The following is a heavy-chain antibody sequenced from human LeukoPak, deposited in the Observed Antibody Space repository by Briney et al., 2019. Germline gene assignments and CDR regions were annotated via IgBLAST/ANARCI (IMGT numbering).Heavy chain of an antibody. CDR2: IKSKTDGGTT. Sequence: GGSLRLSCAASGFTFSNAWMSWVRQAPGKGLEWVGRIKSKTDGGTTDYVAPVKGRFTISRDDSKNTLYLQMSSLKSEDTAVYYCTTDYGSGSYRYFNYWGQGTLVTVSS. D-gene: IGHD3-10*01. V-gene: IGHV3-15*01. CDR3: TTDYGSGSYRYFNY. J-gene: IGHJ4*02. CDR1: GFTFSNAW.